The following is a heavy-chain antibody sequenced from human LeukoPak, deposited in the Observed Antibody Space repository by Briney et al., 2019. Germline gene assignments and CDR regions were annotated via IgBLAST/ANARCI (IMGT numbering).Heavy chain of an antibody. V-gene: IGHV4-59*01. D-gene: IGHD6-19*01. J-gene: IGHJ3*02. CDR1: GGSISSYY. CDR2: IYYSGST. Sequence: SETLSLTCTVSGGSISSYYWSWIRQPPGKGLEWIGYIYYSGSTNYNPSLKSRVTISVDTSKNQFSLKLSSVTAADTAVYYCAGITEAVAGTGAFDIWGQGTMVTVSS. CDR3: AGITEAVAGTGAFDI.